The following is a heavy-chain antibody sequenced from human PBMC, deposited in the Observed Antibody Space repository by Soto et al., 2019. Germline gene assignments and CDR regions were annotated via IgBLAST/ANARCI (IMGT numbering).Heavy chain of an antibody. Sequence: PSETLSLTCTVSGGSISSYYWSWIRQPPGKGLEWIGYIYYSGSTNYNPSLKSRVTISVDTSKNQFSLKLSSVTAADTAVYYCARKDYGSGSSSMDVWGQGTAVTV. CDR3: ARKDYGSGSSSMDV. J-gene: IGHJ6*02. CDR2: IYYSGST. CDR1: GGSISSYY. V-gene: IGHV4-59*01. D-gene: IGHD3-10*01.